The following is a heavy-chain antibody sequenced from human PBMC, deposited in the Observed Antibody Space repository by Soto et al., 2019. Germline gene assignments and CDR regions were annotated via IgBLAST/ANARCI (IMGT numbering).Heavy chain of an antibody. Sequence: PSETLSLTCTVSGGSISTSGYSWGWIRQPPGKGLEWIGSMHYSGGTYNNPSLKSRVTMSVDTSKNHFSLKLRSVTAADTAVYYCARHRYCSGGSCYHLDNWFDPWGQGTLVTVSS. D-gene: IGHD2-15*01. CDR3: ARHRYCSGGSCYHLDNWFDP. CDR1: GGSISTSGYS. J-gene: IGHJ5*02. V-gene: IGHV4-39*01. CDR2: MHYSGGT.